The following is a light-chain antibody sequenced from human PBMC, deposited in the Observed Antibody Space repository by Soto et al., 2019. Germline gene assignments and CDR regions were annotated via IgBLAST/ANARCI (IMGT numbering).Light chain of an antibody. J-gene: IGLJ1*01. CDR1: SSDVGGYNY. Sequence: PALTQPPSASGSPGQSVAISCTGTSSDVGGYNYVSWYQQHPGKAPKLMIYEVNKRPSGVPDRFSGSKSGNTASLTVSGLQAEDEADYYCSSYAGSSNVFGTGTKV. CDR3: SSYAGSSNV. V-gene: IGLV2-8*01. CDR2: EVN.